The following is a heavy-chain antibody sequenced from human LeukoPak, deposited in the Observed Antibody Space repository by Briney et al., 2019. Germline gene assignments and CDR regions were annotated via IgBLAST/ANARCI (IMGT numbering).Heavy chain of an antibody. J-gene: IGHJ6*03. CDR2: VSSSGST. Sequence: KPSETLSLTCSVSGDSISYFYWSWIRQAAGKGLEWIGRVSSSGSTDYNASLKSRVTMSVDTSKNQLSLKLSSVTAADTAVYYCARRSGGYTYRDGYYYYMDVWGKGTTVTISS. CDR3: ARRSGGYTYRDGYYYYMDV. D-gene: IGHD5-18*01. V-gene: IGHV4-4*07. CDR1: GDSISYFY.